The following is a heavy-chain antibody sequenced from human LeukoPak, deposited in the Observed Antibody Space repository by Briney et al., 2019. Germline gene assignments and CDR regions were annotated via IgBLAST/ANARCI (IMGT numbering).Heavy chain of an antibody. D-gene: IGHD3-16*02. J-gene: IGHJ4*02. CDR2: ISSSSSYI. CDR3: ARDRGYYDYVWGSYQGENYFDY. Sequence: GGSLRLSCAASGFTFSIYAMSWVRQAPGKGLECVSSISSSSSYIFYADSVKGRFTISRDNAKKSLYLQMNSLRVEDTAVYYCARDRGYYDYVWGSYQGENYFDYWGQGTLVTVSS. V-gene: IGHV3-21*01. CDR1: GFTFSIYA.